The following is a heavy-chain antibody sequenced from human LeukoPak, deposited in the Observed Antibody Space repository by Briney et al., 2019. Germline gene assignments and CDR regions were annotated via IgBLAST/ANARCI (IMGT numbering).Heavy chain of an antibody. J-gene: IGHJ4*02. CDR3: AKDPYYSYGTAYFDY. CDR2: FSGSGDST. D-gene: IGHD5-18*01. Sequence: HGGSLRLSCAASGFSFSSYAMSWVRQAPGKGLEWVSGFSGSGDSTYYADSVKGRFTISRDNSKNTLYLQMNSLRAEDTAVYYCAKDPYYSYGTAYFDYWGQGTLVTVSS. CDR1: GFSFSSYA. V-gene: IGHV3-23*01.